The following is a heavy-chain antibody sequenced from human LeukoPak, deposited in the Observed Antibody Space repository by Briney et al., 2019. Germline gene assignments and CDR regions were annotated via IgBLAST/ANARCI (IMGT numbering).Heavy chain of an antibody. V-gene: IGHV3-53*01. Sequence: PRGSLRLSCAASGFTVSSNYMSWVRQAPGKGLEWVSVIYSGGSTYYADSVKGRFTTSRDNSKNTLYLQMNSLRAEDTAVYYCARDLIYDSSGFYYYYYMDVWGKGTTVTVSS. CDR1: GFTVSSNY. J-gene: IGHJ6*03. D-gene: IGHD3-22*01. CDR3: ARDLIYDSSGFYYYYYMDV. CDR2: IYSGGST.